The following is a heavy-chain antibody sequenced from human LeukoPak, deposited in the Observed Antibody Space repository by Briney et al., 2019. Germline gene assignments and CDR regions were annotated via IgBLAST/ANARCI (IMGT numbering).Heavy chain of an antibody. V-gene: IGHV3-30*04. J-gene: IGHJ4*02. CDR3: AKGGYKYDSSGHNYFDY. CDR2: ISYDGSNK. D-gene: IGHD3-22*01. CDR1: GFTFSSYA. Sequence: GRSLRLSCAASGFTFSSYAMHWVRQAPGKGLEWVAVISYDGSNKYYADSVKGRFTISRDNSKNTLYLQMNGLRAEDTAVYYCAKGGYKYDSSGHNYFDYWGQGTLVTVSS.